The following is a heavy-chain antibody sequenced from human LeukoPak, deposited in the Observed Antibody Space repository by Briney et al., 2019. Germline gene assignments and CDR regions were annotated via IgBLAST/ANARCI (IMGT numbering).Heavy chain of an antibody. Sequence: GGSLRLSCAASGFTFDDYTMNWVRQAPGKGLEWVSSISSGRRYMYYADSVKGRFTISRDNAKNSLYLQMNSLRAEDTAVYYCAKTTSSGWNWGQGTLVTVSS. CDR1: GFTFDDYT. CDR2: ISSGRRYM. J-gene: IGHJ4*02. V-gene: IGHV3-21*01. CDR3: AKTTSSGWN. D-gene: IGHD6-19*01.